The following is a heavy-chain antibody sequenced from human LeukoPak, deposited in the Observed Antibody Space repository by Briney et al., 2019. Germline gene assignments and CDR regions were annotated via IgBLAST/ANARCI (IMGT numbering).Heavy chain of an antibody. CDR1: GYTFTGYY. CDR3: ALLRTYLHGFDI. Sequence: ASVTVSFKASGYTFTGYYMHWLRQAPGQGLEWMGKINPDSGGTNYAQNFQGRVTMTRDTSISTAYMEVSRLRSDDTAVYYCALLRTYLHGFDIWGLGTMVTVSS. CDR2: INPDSGGT. V-gene: IGHV1-2*02. J-gene: IGHJ3*02. D-gene: IGHD2-15*01.